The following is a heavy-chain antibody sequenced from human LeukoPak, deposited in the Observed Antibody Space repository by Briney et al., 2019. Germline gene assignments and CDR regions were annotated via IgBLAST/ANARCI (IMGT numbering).Heavy chain of an antibody. CDR2: ISGSGGST. J-gene: IGHJ4*02. V-gene: IGHV3-23*01. D-gene: IGHD1-26*01. Sequence: GGSLRLSCAVSGITLSNYGMSWVRQVPGKGLEWVSAISGSGGSTYYADSVKGRFTISRDNSKNTLYLQMNSLRAEDTAVYYCAKSLSRVGAAYYFDYWGQGTLVTVSS. CDR3: AKSLSRVGAAYYFDY. CDR1: GITLSNYG.